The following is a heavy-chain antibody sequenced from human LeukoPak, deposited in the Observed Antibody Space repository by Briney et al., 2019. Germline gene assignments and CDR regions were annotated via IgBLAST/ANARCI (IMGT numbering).Heavy chain of an antibody. CDR3: ARALQPDHASPFDP. Sequence: SETLSLTCTVSGGSIRSSSHYWGWIRQPPGKGLEWIGSIYYSGSTNYNPSLKSRVTMSVDTSKNQFSLKLSSVTAADTAVYYCARALQPDHASPFDPWGQGTLVTVSS. D-gene: IGHD1-14*01. J-gene: IGHJ5*02. V-gene: IGHV4-39*07. CDR2: IYYSGST. CDR1: GGSIRSSSHY.